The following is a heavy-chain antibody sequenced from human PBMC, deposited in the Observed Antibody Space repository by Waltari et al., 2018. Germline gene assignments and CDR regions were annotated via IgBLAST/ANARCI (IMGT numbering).Heavy chain of an antibody. CDR1: GGSISSGSYY. V-gene: IGHV4-61*02. J-gene: IGHJ5*02. CDR2: IYTSGST. CDR3: ARDQAGPYSSSWNTGGYNWFDP. Sequence: QVQLQESGPGLVKPSQTLSLTCTVSGGSISSGSYYWSWIRQPPGKGLEWIGRIYTSGSTNYNPSLKSRVTISVDTSKNQFSLKLSSVTAADTAVYYCARDQAGPYSSSWNTGGYNWFDPWGQGTLVTVSS. D-gene: IGHD6-13*01.